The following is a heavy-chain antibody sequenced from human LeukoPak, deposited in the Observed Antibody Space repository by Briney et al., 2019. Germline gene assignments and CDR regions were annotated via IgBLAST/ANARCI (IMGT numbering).Heavy chain of an antibody. J-gene: IGHJ6*03. V-gene: IGHV3-30*02. CDR2: IRYGGSNK. CDR3: AKGLTYYYDSSGYYYYYYYMDV. Sequence: GGSLRLSCAASGFTFSSYGMLWGRQAPGNGLEWVAFIRYGGSNKYYADSVKGAFTIFGDNSKNTLYLQMNSLRAEDTAVYYCAKGLTYYYDSSGYYYYYYYMDVWGKGTTVTVSS. D-gene: IGHD3-22*01. CDR1: GFTFSSYG.